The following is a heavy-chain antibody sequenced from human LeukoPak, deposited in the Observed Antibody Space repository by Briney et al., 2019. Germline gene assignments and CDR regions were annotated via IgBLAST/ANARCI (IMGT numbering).Heavy chain of an antibody. Sequence: GGSLRLSCAASGFTVSSNYMSWVRQAPGKGLEGVSVIYSGGSTYYADSVKGRFTISRDNSKNTLYLQMNSLRAEDTAVYYCAKGSIVGATSFDYWGQGTLVTVSS. CDR3: AKGSIVGATSFDY. CDR1: GFTVSSNY. CDR2: IYSGGST. D-gene: IGHD1-26*01. J-gene: IGHJ4*02. V-gene: IGHV3-66*01.